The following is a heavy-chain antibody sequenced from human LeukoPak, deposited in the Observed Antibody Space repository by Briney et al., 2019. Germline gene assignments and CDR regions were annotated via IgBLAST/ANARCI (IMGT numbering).Heavy chain of an antibody. V-gene: IGHV3-30*01. CDR2: ISYDGSNK. J-gene: IGHJ5*02. CDR3: ARQAVRIDGDYDFWSGSNEPHNWFDP. D-gene: IGHD3-3*01. Sequence: GGSLRLSCAASGLTFSSYAMHWVRQAPGKGLEWVAVISYDGSNKYYADSVKGRFTISRDNSKNTLYLQMNSLRAEDTAVYYCARQAVRIDGDYDFWSGSNEPHNWFDPWGQGTLVTVSS. CDR1: GLTFSSYA.